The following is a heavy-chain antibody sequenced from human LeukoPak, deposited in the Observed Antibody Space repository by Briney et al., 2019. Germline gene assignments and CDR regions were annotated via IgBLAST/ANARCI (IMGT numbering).Heavy chain of an antibody. CDR3: ARVDSTMNNYYYYGMDV. J-gene: IGHJ6*02. CDR2: INPSGGST. V-gene: IGHV1-46*01. D-gene: IGHD3-22*01. CDR1: GYTFTSYY. Sequence: ASVKVSCKASGYTFTSYYMHWVPQAPGQGLEWMGIINPSGGSTSYAQKFQGRVTMTRDTSTSTVYMELSSLRSEDTAVYYCARVDSTMNNYYYYGMDVWGQGTTVTVSS.